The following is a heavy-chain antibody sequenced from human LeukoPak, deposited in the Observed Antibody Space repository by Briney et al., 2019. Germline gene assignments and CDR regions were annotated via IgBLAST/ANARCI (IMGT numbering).Heavy chain of an antibody. D-gene: IGHD3-3*01. Sequence: SETLSLTCTVSGGSISSYYWSWIRQSPGKGLEWIGYIYYSGSTNYNPSLKSRVTISVDTSKNQFSLKLSSVTAADTAVYYCARLAITNSFYFDYWGQGTLVTVSS. CDR2: IYYSGST. CDR1: GGSISSYY. J-gene: IGHJ4*02. CDR3: ARLAITNSFYFDY. V-gene: IGHV4-59*08.